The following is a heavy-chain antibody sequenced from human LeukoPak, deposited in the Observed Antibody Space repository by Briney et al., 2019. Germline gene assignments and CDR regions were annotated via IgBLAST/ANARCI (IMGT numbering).Heavy chain of an antibody. D-gene: IGHD6-13*01. CDR2: INPNSGGT. Sequence: GASVKVSCKASGYTFTGYYMHWVRQAPGQGLEWMGWINPNSGGTNYAQKFQGRVTMTRDTSISTAYMELSRLRSGDTAVYYCARIPLYPVQAGYSSSWLDGWGDYWGQGTLVTVSS. J-gene: IGHJ4*02. CDR3: ARIPLYPVQAGYSSSWLDGWGDY. CDR1: GYTFTGYY. V-gene: IGHV1-2*02.